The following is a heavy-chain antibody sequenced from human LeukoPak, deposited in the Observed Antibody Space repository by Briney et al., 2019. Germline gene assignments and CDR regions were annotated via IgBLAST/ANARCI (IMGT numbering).Heavy chain of an antibody. CDR2: ISGSSGTI. CDR1: GFTFSSYS. J-gene: IGHJ5*02. V-gene: IGHV3-48*01. CDR3: AVGGWHA. Sequence: GGSLRLSCAASGFTFSSYSMNWVRQAPGKGLEWVSYISGSSGTIYYADSVKGRFTISRDNAKNSLYLQMNSLRAEDTAVYFCAVGGWHAWGQGTLVTVSS. D-gene: IGHD6-19*01.